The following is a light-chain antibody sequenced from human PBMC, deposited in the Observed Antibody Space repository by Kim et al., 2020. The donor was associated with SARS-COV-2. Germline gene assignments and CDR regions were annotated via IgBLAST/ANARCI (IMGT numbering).Light chain of an antibody. CDR1: QSIGSS. Sequence: ETPKEKVTITCRASQSIGSSLHWYQQKPDQSPKLLIKYASQSFSGVPSRFSGSGSGTDFTLTINSLEAEDAATYYCHQSNNFPLTFGGGTKVDIK. CDR3: HQSNNFPLT. CDR2: YAS. V-gene: IGKV6-21*01. J-gene: IGKJ4*01.